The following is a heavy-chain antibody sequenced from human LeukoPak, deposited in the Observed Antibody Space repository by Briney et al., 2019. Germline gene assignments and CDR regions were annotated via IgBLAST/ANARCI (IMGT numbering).Heavy chain of an antibody. V-gene: IGHV1-18*01. CDR2: ISGYNANA. D-gene: IGHD2-2*01. CDR3: ARVGRGCSSIRCYWGDWFDP. CDR1: GYSFTNYG. Sequence: GASVKVSCKASGYSFTNYGITWIREAPGQGPEWLGWISGYNANAHYAQNVQGRVTLTTDTSTNTAYMELRGLTSDDTAMYYCARVGRGCSSIRCYWGDWFDPWGQGTLVIVSS. J-gene: IGHJ5*02.